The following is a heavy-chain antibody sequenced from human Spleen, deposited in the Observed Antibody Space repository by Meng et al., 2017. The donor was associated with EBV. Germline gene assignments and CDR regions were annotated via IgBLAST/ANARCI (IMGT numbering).Heavy chain of an antibody. D-gene: IGHD3-22*01. J-gene: IGHJ4*02. V-gene: IGHV4-4*02. CDR3: ARGRGGYYIFDY. CDR1: GGSSCGYYW. Sequence: VRLRESGQGLVKPSGTLPLTCTVSGGSSCGYYWYSWVRQPPGKGLEWIGEIYHSGRTNYNPSLKSRATISADKSETQFSLNLKSVTAADTAVYYCARGRGGYYIFDYWGQGTLVTVSS. CDR2: IYHSGRT.